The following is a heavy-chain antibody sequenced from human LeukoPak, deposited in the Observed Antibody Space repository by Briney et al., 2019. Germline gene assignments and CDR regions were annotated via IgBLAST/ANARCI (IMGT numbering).Heavy chain of an antibody. V-gene: IGHV3-23*01. CDR3: AKGRCSGGSCYGRGFDY. CDR2: LSGSGGST. Sequence: PGGSLRLSCAASGFTFYTYAMSWVRQAPGKGLEWVSGLSGSGGSTYYADSVKGRFTISRDNAKNTLYLQMNSLRAEDTAEYYCAKGRCSGGSCYGRGFDYWGQGTLVTVSS. D-gene: IGHD2-15*01. CDR1: GFTFYTYA. J-gene: IGHJ4*02.